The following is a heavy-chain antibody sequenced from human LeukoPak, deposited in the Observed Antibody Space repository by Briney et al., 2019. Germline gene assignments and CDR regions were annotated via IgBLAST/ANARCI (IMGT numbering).Heavy chain of an antibody. D-gene: IGHD3-10*01. CDR2: ISAYNGNT. CDR3: ARDRVEYIITMVQGVITAFDP. CDR1: GYTFTSYG. J-gene: IGHJ5*02. V-gene: IGHV1-18*01. Sequence: ASVKVSCKASGYTFTSYGISWVRQAPGQGLEWMGRISAYNGNTNYAQKLQGRVTMTTDTSTSTAYMELRSLRSDDTAVYYCARDRVEYIITMVQGVITAFDPWGQGTLVTVSS.